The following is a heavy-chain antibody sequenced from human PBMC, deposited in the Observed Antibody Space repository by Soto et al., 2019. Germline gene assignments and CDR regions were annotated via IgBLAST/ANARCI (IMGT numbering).Heavy chain of an antibody. CDR1: GGSIRRSDYY. J-gene: IGHJ4*02. CDR3: ASVETLIRSLGYFDY. Sequence: QVQLQASGPGLVKPSQTLSLTCTVSGGSIRRSDYYWSWFRHFPGRGLECIGYIDHSGSTFYKQSLMSRGVISVDTSRNQFSLSLTSVTAADTAVYYCASVETLIRSLGYFDYWGQGMRVTVTS. V-gene: IGHV4-31*03. CDR2: IDHSGST. D-gene: IGHD3-16*01.